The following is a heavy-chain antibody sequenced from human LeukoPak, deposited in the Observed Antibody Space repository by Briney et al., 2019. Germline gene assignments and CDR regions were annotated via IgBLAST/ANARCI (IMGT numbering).Heavy chain of an antibody. CDR3: ARVGDFFGGNNFDY. Sequence: SETLSLTCTVSGGSVSSGSYYWSWIRQPPGKGLEWIGYIYYSGSTNYNPSLKSRVTISVDTSKNQFSLKLSSVTAADTAVYYCARVGDFFGGNNFDYWGQGTLVTVSS. V-gene: IGHV4-61*01. CDR1: GGSVSSGSYY. J-gene: IGHJ4*02. CDR2: IYYSGST. D-gene: IGHD4-23*01.